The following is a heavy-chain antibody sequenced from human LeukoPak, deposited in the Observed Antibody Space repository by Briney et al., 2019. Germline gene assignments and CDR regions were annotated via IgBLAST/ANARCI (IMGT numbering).Heavy chain of an antibody. Sequence: GGSQRLSCAASGFTFNSYAMSWVRQAPGKGLEWVSGISGSGGSTYYADSVKGRFTISRDNSKNTLYLQMNSLRAEDTAVYYCAKLSGDYYYYGMDVWGQGTTGTVSS. CDR2: ISGSGGST. CDR1: GFTFNSYA. CDR3: AKLSGDYYYYGMDV. J-gene: IGHJ6*02. V-gene: IGHV3-23*01. D-gene: IGHD3-3*01.